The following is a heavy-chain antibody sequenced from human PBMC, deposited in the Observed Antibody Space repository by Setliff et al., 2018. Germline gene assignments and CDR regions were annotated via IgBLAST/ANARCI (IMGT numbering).Heavy chain of an antibody. CDR2: IRADASRT. V-gene: IGHV3-23*01. J-gene: IGHJ4*02. CDR3: AKDRLTIATLDY. Sequence: PGGSLRLSCAASGFTFATYGMSWVRQAPGKGLEWVSGIRADASRTYYADSVEGRFTISRDNSRNTLYLQLSSLRAEDTAIHFCAKDRLTIATLDYWGQGTLVTVSS. D-gene: IGHD4-4*01. CDR1: GFTFATYG.